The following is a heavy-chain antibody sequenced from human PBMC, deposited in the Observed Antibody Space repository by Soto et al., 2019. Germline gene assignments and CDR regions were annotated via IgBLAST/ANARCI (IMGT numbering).Heavy chain of an antibody. CDR2: IYSSGST. D-gene: IGHD1-1*01. J-gene: IGHJ4*02. CDR3: ARHLRRDGYNYYFDF. V-gene: IGHV4-59*08. Sequence: SETLSLTCTVSGGSISRCYWSWIRQSPGKGLEWIGYIYSSGSTKYSPSLNSRVTISVDTSKNQFSLKLTSVTAADTAVYYCARHLRRDGYNYYFDFWGQGTLVTVSS. CDR1: GGSISRCY.